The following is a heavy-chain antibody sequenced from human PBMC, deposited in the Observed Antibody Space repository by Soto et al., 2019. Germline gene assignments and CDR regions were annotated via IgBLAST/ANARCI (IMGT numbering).Heavy chain of an antibody. CDR2: ISSSSSTI. V-gene: IGHV3-48*01. CDR3: ARDTSLGYCTNGVCSTLLDAFDI. Sequence: GGSLRLSCAASGFTFSSYSMNWVRQAPGKGLEWVSYISSSSSTIYYADSVKGRFTISRDNAKNSLYLQMNSLRAEDTAVYYCARDTSLGYCTNGVCSTLLDAFDIWGQGTMVTVSS. D-gene: IGHD2-8*01. J-gene: IGHJ3*02. CDR1: GFTFSSYS.